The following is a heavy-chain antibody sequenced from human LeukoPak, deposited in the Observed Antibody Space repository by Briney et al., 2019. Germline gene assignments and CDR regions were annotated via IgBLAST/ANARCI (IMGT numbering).Heavy chain of an antibody. V-gene: IGHV3-48*04. J-gene: IGHJ4*02. CDR3: ARRFTPVPAAPEGY. CDR2: ISSSGSTI. D-gene: IGHD2-2*01. CDR1: GFTFSGYS. Sequence: GGSLRLSCAASGFTFSGYSMNWVRQAPGKGLKWVSYISSSGSTIYYADSVKGRFTISRDNAKNSLYLQMNSLRAEDTAVYYCARRFTPVPAAPEGYWGQGTLVTVSS.